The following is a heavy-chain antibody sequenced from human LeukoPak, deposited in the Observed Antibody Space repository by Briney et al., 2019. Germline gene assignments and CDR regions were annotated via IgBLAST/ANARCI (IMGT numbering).Heavy chain of an antibody. CDR1: GFGFSDAW. Sequence: GGSLRLSCAASGFGFSDAWMSWVRQAPGKGLEWVSAISGSGGSTYYADSVKGRFTISRDNSKNTLYLQMNSLRAEDTAVYYCAKDHYYYDSSGPLPFDDWGQGTLVTVSS. CDR2: ISGSGGST. J-gene: IGHJ4*02. CDR3: AKDHYYYDSSGPLPFDD. V-gene: IGHV3-23*01. D-gene: IGHD3-22*01.